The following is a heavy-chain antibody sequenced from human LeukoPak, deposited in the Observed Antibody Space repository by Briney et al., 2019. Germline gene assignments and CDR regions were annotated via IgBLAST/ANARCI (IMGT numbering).Heavy chain of an antibody. CDR2: IRYDGSNK. CDR1: EFTFSNYG. CDR3: AKGKRYFDY. D-gene: IGHD6-25*01. J-gene: IGHJ4*02. V-gene: IGHV3-30*02. Sequence: GGSLRLSCAASEFTFSNYGMHWVRQAPGKGLEWVAFIRYDGSNKNYADSVKGRFTISRDNAKNTLYLQMNSLRAEDTAVYYCAKGKRYFDYWGQGTLVTVSS.